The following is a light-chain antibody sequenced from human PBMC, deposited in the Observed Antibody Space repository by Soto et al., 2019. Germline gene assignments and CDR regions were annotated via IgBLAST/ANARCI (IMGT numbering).Light chain of an antibody. J-gene: IGLJ2*01. CDR1: SSDVGGYDY. CDR3: SSYSDTSGTLIL. Sequence: QSALTQPASVSGSPGQSITISCTGTSSDVGGYDYVSWYQQHPGTAPKLMIYEVSNRPSGISNRFSGSKSGNTASLTISGLQAEDEADYYCSSYSDTSGTLILFGGGTKLTVL. CDR2: EVS. V-gene: IGLV2-14*01.